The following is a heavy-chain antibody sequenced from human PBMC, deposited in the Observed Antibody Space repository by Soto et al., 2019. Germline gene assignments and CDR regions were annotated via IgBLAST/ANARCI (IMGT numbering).Heavy chain of an antibody. D-gene: IGHD3-22*01. J-gene: IGHJ4*02. CDR3: ARDRRDSSGSSY. CDR1: GGSISSGDYY. V-gene: IGHV4-30-4*01. CDR2: IYYSGST. Sequence: PSETLSLTCTVSGGSISSGDYYWSWIRQPPGKGLEWIGYIYYSGSTYYNPSLKSRVTISVDTSKNQFSLKLSSVTAADTAVYCCARDRRDSSGSSYWGQGTLVTVSS.